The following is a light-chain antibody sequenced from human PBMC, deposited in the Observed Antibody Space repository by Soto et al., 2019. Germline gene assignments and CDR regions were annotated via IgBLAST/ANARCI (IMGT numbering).Light chain of an antibody. CDR2: VAS. CDR1: QTISGNY. Sequence: EIAVTQSPASLSLSPGESVTLSCRTSQTISGNYLSWYQRRPGQAPRLLIFVASIRATDIPARFIGSGSGRDFTLAITSLEPEDFAVYYCHQNYDLPWTFGQGTKLEMK. V-gene: IGKV3D-7*01. J-gene: IGKJ2*02. CDR3: HQNYDLPWT.